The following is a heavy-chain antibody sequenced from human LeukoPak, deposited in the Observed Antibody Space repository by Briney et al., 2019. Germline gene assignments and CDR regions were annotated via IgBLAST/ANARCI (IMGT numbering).Heavy chain of an antibody. J-gene: IGHJ1*01. CDR2: TKGDDSEK. CDR1: GFSFSTFW. CDR3: ARSGYSYALDH. D-gene: IGHD5-18*01. Sequence: GGSLRLSCAASGFSFSTFWMSWVRQAPGRGLEWVANTKGDDSEKYYVESVQGRFTISRDNAKNSLYLHMNSLRAEDTALYYCARSGYSYALDHWGQGSLVVVSS. V-gene: IGHV3-7*01.